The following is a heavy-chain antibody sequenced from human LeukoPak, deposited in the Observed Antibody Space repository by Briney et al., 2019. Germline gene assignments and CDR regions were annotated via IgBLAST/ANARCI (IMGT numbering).Heavy chain of an antibody. CDR2: IYYSGST. J-gene: IGHJ6*02. CDR3: ARVTYPYYYYGMDV. CDR1: GGSISSGDYY. Sequence: SETLSLTCTVSGGSISSGDYYWSWIRQPPGKALEWIGYIYYSGSTYYNPSLKSRVTISVDTSKNQFSLKLSSVTAADTAVYYCARVTYPYYYYGMDVWGQGTTVTVSS. V-gene: IGHV4-30-4*01. D-gene: IGHD1-14*01.